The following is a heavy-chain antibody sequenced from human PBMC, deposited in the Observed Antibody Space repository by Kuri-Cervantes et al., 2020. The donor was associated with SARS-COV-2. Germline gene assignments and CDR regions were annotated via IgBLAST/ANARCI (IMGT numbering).Heavy chain of an antibody. CDR2: ISGSGGST. D-gene: IGHD3-22*01. CDR1: GFTFSSYA. Sequence: GESLKISCAASGFTFSSYAMSWVRQAPGKVLEWVSAISGSGGSTYYADSVKGRFTISRDNSKNTLYLQMNSLRAEDTAVYYCARELAPDYYDSSVYYTLGFDYWGQGTLVTVSS. V-gene: IGHV3-23*01. J-gene: IGHJ4*02. CDR3: ARELAPDYYDSSVYYTLGFDY.